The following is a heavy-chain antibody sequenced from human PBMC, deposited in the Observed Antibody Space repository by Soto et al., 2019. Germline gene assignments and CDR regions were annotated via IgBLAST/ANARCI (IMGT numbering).Heavy chain of an antibody. D-gene: IGHD5-12*01. CDR3: ARVIEREVAGYDAFEI. Sequence: ASVKVSCKASGYTFTSHGISWVRQAPGKGVEWMGWISAYTGNTNYAQKLQGRVTMTTDTSTSTAYRDLRSLRSYYTAVYCCARVIEREVAGYDAFEIWGRGTMVTVSS. CDR1: GYTFTSHG. CDR2: ISAYTGNT. V-gene: IGHV1-18*01. J-gene: IGHJ3*02.